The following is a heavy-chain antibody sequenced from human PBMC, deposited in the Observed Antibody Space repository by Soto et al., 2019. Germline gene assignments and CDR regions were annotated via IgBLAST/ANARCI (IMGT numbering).Heavy chain of an antibody. CDR2: IYPGDSDT. J-gene: IGHJ6*02. CDR3: ARWEQGSGSYYNNYYYGMDV. V-gene: IGHV5-51*01. CDR1: GYSFTSYW. D-gene: IGHD3-10*01. Sequence: GESLKISCKGSGYSFTSYWIGWVRQMPGKGLEWMGIIYPGDSDTRYSPSFQGRVTISADKSISTAYLQWSSLKASDTAMYYCARWEQGSGSYYNNYYYGMDVWGQGTTVTVSS.